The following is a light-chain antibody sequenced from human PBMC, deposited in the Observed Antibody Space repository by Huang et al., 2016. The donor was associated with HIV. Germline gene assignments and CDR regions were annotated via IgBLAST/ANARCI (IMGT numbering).Light chain of an antibody. CDR1: QSIGSN. CDR3: QQYNNWPPLT. Sequence: EVVMTQSPNTLSVSPGERATLSCRASQSIGSNLAWYPQKPGQAPRLLIYRASARAAGVPARFSGSGSGTEFTLTISSLQSEDFAIYYCQQYNNWPPLTFGGGTKVEI. V-gene: IGKV3-15*01. CDR2: RAS. J-gene: IGKJ4*01.